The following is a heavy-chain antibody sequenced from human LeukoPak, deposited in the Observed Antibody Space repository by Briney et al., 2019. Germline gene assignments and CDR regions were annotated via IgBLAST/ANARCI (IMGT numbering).Heavy chain of an antibody. D-gene: IGHD6-13*01. V-gene: IGHV4-39*01. Sequence: SETLSLTCTVSGGSISSSSYYWGWIRQPPGKGLEWIGSIYYSGSTYYNPSLKSRVTISVDTSKNQFSLKLSSVTAADTAVYYCARREGPESSSRYFDYWGQGTLVIVSS. CDR3: ARREGPESSSRYFDY. CDR1: GGSISSSSYY. J-gene: IGHJ4*02. CDR2: IYYSGST.